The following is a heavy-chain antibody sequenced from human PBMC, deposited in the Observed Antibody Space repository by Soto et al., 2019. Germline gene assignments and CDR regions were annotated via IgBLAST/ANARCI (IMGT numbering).Heavy chain of an antibody. J-gene: IGHJ6*02. V-gene: IGHV5-10-1*01. CDR1: GYSFTSYW. CDR2: IDPSDSYT. CDR3: ARRLSSSWGRYYYGMDV. D-gene: IGHD6-13*01. Sequence: GESLKISCKGSGYSFTSYWISWVRQMPGKGLEWMGRIDPSDSYTNYSPSFQGHVTISADKSISTAYLQWSSLKASDTAMYYCARRLSSSWGRYYYGMDVWGQGTAVTVS.